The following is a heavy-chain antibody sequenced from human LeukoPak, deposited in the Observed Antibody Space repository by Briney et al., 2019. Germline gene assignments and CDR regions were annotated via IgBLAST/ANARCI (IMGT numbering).Heavy chain of an antibody. D-gene: IGHD3-3*01. V-gene: IGHV1-2*02. CDR3: TTRLTNYDFWSGPETYYFDY. Sequence: GASVKVSCKASGYTFTGYYMHWVRQAPGQGLEWMGWINPNSGGTNYAQKFQGRVTMTRDTSISTAYMELSRLRSDDTAVYYCTTRLTNYDFWSGPETYYFDYWGQGTLVTVSS. J-gene: IGHJ4*02. CDR1: GYTFTGYY. CDR2: INPNSGGT.